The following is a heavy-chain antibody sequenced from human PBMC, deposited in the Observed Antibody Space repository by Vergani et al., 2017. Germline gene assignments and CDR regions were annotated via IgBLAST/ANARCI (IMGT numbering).Heavy chain of an antibody. D-gene: IGHD4/OR15-4a*01. Sequence: QLQLQESGPGLVKPSETLSLTCTVSGGSISSSSYYWGWIRQPPGKGLEWIGSIYYSGSTYYNPSLKSRVTISVDTSKNQFSLKLSSVTTADTAVYYCARQGAKKGYFDYWGQGTLVTVSS. CDR2: IYYSGST. CDR3: ARQGAKKGYFDY. V-gene: IGHV4-39*01. J-gene: IGHJ4*02. CDR1: GGSISSSSYY.